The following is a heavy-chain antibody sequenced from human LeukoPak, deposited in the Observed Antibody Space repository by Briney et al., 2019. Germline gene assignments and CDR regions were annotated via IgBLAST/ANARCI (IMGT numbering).Heavy chain of an antibody. Sequence: ASVKVSCKASGGTFSSYAISWVRQAPGQGLEWMGGIIPIFGTANYAQKFQGRVTITADESTSTAYMELSSLRSEDTAVYYCARDGGLGTRQNDAFDIWGQGTMVTVSS. CDR3: ARDGGLGTRQNDAFDI. CDR1: GGTFSSYA. D-gene: IGHD4-23*01. J-gene: IGHJ3*02. V-gene: IGHV1-69*13. CDR2: IIPIFGTA.